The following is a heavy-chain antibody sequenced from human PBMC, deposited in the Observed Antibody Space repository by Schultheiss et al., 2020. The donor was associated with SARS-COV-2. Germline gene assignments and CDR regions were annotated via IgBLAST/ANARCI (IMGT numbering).Heavy chain of an antibody. Sequence: SQTLSLTCTVSGGSISSYYWSWIRQPPGKGLEWIGSIYYSGSTYYNPSLKSRVTISVDTSKNQFSLKLSSVTAADTAVYYCARARGSYYYYYVMDVWGQGTTATVSS. J-gene: IGHJ6*02. V-gene: IGHV4-39*01. CDR1: GGSISSYY. CDR3: ARARGSYYYYYVMDV. CDR2: IYYSGST. D-gene: IGHD5-12*01.